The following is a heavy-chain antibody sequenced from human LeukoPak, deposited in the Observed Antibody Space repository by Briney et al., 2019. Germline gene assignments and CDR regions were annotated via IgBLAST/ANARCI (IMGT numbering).Heavy chain of an antibody. Sequence: SSETLSLTCTVSGGSISTTAYYWGWIRQPPGKGLEWIGSVFYTGNTFYNPALQSRVTLSVDTSKNQCSLKLSSVTAADTAVYYCARDRRLYYYDSSGYQIDYWGQGTLVTVSS. J-gene: IGHJ4*02. CDR1: GGSISTTAYY. CDR2: VFYTGNT. V-gene: IGHV4-39*07. D-gene: IGHD3-22*01. CDR3: ARDRRLYYYDSSGYQIDY.